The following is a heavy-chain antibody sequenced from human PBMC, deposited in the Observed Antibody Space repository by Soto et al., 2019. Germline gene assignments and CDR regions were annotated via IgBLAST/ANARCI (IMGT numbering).Heavy chain of an antibody. D-gene: IGHD3-10*02. V-gene: IGHV3-13*01. Sequence: PGGSLRLSCAASGFTFSSYDMHWVRQATGKGLEWVSAIGTASDTYYPGSVKGRFTISRENAKNSLYLQMNSLRAEDTAVYYCARAVVRGVMGVYYYYYGMDVWGQGTTVTVSS. CDR2: IGTASDT. CDR3: ARAVVRGVMGVYYYYYGMDV. CDR1: GFTFSSYD. J-gene: IGHJ6*02.